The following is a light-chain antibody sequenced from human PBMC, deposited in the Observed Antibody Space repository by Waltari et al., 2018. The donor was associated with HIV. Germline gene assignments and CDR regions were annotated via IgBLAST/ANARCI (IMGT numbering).Light chain of an antibody. Sequence: HSVVTQPPSASGTPGQQISLSCSGDISNLGGNFLHVYQQRPGTAPRLLIYRNDQRPSGVPDRFSGSKSATSASLAISGLRSEDEADYHCSTWDNSLSHWVFGGGTKVTVL. CDR3: STWDNSLSHWV. CDR1: ISNLGGNF. J-gene: IGLJ3*02. V-gene: IGLV1-47*01. CDR2: RND.